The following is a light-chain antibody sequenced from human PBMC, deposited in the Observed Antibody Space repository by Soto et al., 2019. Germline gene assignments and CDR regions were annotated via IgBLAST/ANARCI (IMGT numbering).Light chain of an antibody. CDR2: STN. V-gene: IGLV8-61*01. Sequence: QTVVTQEPSFSVSPGRTVTLTCGLGSGSVSTSCYPSWYQLTPGQAPRTLIYSTNTRSSGVPNRFSGSILENKAALTITGAQADDESDYYCVLYMGTGISVFGGGTKLTVL. CDR3: VLYMGTGISV. CDR1: SGSVSTSCY. J-gene: IGLJ3*02.